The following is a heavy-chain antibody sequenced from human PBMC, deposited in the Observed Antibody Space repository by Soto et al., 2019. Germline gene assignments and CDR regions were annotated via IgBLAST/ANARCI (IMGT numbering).Heavy chain of an antibody. V-gene: IGHV1-69*01. J-gene: IGHJ6*02. CDR2: VIPMFGTP. Sequence: QVQLVQSGAEVKKPGSSLRVSCKASGCSFRSYAFSWVRKAPGQRLEWMGGVIPMFGTPKNAQKVQTIITIGADEFTRTVYMELSSLTSEDTAIYYCARAYDVRSGNYYGMDVWGQGTTVTVSS. CDR3: ARAYDVRSGNYYGMDV. CDR1: GCSFRSYA. D-gene: IGHD3-10*02.